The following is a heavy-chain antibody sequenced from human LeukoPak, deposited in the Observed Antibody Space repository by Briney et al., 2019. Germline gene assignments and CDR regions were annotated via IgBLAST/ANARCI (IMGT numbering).Heavy chain of an antibody. V-gene: IGHV1-18*01. CDR2: ISAYNGNT. J-gene: IGHJ4*02. CDR1: GYTFTSYG. Sequence: ASVKVSCKASGYTFTSYGISWVRQAPGQGLEWMGWISAYNGNTNYAQELQGRVTMTTDTSTSTAYMELRSLRSDDTAVYYCARIRYPPGPFDYWGQGTLVTVSS. D-gene: IGHD3-9*01. CDR3: ARIRYPPGPFDY.